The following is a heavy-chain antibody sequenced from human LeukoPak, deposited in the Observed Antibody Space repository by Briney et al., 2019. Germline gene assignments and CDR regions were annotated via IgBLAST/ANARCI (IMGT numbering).Heavy chain of an antibody. V-gene: IGHV1-18*01. J-gene: IGHJ5*02. CDR2: ITGYDGKT. D-gene: IGHD2-2*01. CDR1: GDTFTSYG. CDR3: ARDFSRARVDCFDP. Sequence: ASVKVSCKASGDTFTSYGISWVRQAPGEGRECMGWITGYDGKTNYAQKFQGGVTMTTDTSTNTAYMELRTLRSHDTAVYYCARDFSRARVDCFDPWGQGTLVTVSS.